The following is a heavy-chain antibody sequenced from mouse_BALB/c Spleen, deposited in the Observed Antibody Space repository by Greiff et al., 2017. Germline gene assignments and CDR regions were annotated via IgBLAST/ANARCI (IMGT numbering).Heavy chain of an antibody. D-gene: IGHD1-2*01. Sequence: QVTLKESGPGILQPSQTLSLTCSFSGFSLSTSGMGVSWIRQPSGKGLEWLAHIYWDDDKRYNPSLKSRLTISKDTSRNQVFLKITSVDTADTATYYCARSTTALFDYWGQGTTLTVSS. CDR1: GFSLSTSGMG. J-gene: IGHJ2*01. V-gene: IGHV8-12*01. CDR3: ARSTTALFDY. CDR2: IYWDDDK.